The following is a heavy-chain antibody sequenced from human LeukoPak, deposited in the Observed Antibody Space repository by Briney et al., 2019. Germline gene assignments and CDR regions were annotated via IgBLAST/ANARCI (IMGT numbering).Heavy chain of an antibody. CDR1: GYTLTELS. D-gene: IGHD6-13*01. CDR3: ARDIGIAAAGTTDY. V-gene: IGHV1-2*02. J-gene: IGHJ4*02. Sequence: ASVKVSCKVSGYTLTELSMHWVRQAPGKGLEWMGWINPNSGGTNYAQKFQGRVTMTRDTSISTAYMELSRLRSDDTAVYYCARDIGIAAAGTTDYWGQGTLVTVSS. CDR2: INPNSGGT.